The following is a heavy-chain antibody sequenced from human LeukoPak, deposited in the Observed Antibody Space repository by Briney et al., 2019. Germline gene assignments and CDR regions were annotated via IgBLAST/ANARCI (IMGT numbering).Heavy chain of an antibody. V-gene: IGHV5-51*01. J-gene: IGHJ4*02. Sequence: GESLKISCQGSEYSFATHWIAWLRQMPGKGLEWMGIIYPSDSDTRYSPSFQGQVTISADKSIKTAYLQWSSLKAPDTAMYYCARPLQGIVGATGFDYWGQGTLVTVSS. D-gene: IGHD1-26*01. CDR2: IYPSDSDT. CDR1: EYSFATHW. CDR3: ARPLQGIVGATGFDY.